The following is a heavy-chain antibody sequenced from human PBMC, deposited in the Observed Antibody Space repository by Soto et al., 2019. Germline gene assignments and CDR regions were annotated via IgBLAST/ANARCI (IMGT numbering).Heavy chain of an antibody. Sequence: WGSLRISCASSVFTFSSYGMHWVRQAPGRGLEWVAVIWYDGSNKYYADSVKGRFTISRDNSKNTLYLQMNSLRAEDTAVYYCARDLTDFWSGSYPNWFDPWGQGTMFTVSS. V-gene: IGHV3-33*01. CDR3: ARDLTDFWSGSYPNWFDP. CDR1: VFTFSSYG. J-gene: IGHJ5*02. D-gene: IGHD3-3*01. CDR2: IWYDGSNK.